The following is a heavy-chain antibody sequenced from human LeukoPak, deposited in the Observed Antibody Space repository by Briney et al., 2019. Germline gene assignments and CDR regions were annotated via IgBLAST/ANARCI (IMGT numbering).Heavy chain of an antibody. V-gene: IGHV3-74*01. CDR3: AMIKEG. J-gene: IGHJ4*02. Sequence: GGSLRLSCAASGFTFSNNWMHWVRHAPGRGLVWVSRINSDGRTTTYADSVKGRFTISRDNAKNTLYLQMNSLRAEDTAVYYCAMIKEGWGQGTLVTVSS. CDR1: GFTFSNNW. D-gene: IGHD3-22*01. CDR2: INSDGRTT.